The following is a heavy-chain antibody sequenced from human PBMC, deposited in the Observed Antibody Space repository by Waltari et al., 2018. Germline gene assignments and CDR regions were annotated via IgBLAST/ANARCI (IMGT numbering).Heavy chain of an antibody. CDR1: GGSFSGYY. D-gene: IGHD3-10*01. V-gene: IGHV4-34*01. J-gene: IGHJ6*03. CDR3: ATMRGVSGSYYYYYYMDV. Sequence: QVQLQQWGAGLLKPSETLSLTCAVYGGSFSGYYWSWIRQPPGKGLEWIGEINHSGSTNYNPSLKSRVTISVDTSKNQFSLKLSSVTAADTAVYYCATMRGVSGSYYYYYYMDVWGKGTTVTISS. CDR2: INHSGST.